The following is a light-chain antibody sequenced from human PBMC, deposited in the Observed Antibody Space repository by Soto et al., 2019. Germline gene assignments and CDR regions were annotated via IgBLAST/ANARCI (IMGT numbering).Light chain of an antibody. CDR3: QQYYTGIA. CDR1: QSISKY. V-gene: IGKV1-NL1*01. Sequence: DIQMTQSPSSLYASVGDRVTITCRASQSISKYLNWYQQRPGKAPKLLIYAASNLESGVPSRFSGSGSGTDFTLTISSLQAEDVAVYYCQQYYTGIAFGQGTRLEIK. J-gene: IGKJ5*01. CDR2: AAS.